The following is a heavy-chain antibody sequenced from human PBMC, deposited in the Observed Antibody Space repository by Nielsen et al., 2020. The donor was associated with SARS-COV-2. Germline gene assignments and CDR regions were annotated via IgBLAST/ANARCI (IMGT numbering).Heavy chain of an antibody. Sequence: SETLSLTCAVSGESFSGYYQWSWIRQPPGKGLEWIGEINHSGSTNYNPSLKTRVTISVDSSKNQFSLKLSSVTAADTAVYYCAREGSGSFLEIWGQGTLVTVSS. V-gene: IGHV4-34*01. D-gene: IGHD1-26*01. CDR1: GESFSGYY. CDR2: INHSGST. J-gene: IGHJ4*02. CDR3: AREGSGSFLEI.